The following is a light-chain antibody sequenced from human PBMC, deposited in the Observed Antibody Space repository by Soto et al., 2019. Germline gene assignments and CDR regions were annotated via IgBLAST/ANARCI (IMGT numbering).Light chain of an antibody. J-gene: IGLJ2*01. Sequence: QSALTQPVSVSGSPGQSITISCTGTSSDIGGYSYVSWYQQHPDKAPKLIIYEVSNRPSGVSNRFSGSKSGDTASLTISGLQAEDEADYSCSSYSSTSTPVVFGGGTKLTVL. CDR2: EVS. V-gene: IGLV2-14*01. CDR3: SSYSSTSTPVV. CDR1: SSDIGGYSY.